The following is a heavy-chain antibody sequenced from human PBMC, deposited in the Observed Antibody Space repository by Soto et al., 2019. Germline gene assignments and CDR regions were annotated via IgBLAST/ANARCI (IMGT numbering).Heavy chain of an antibody. V-gene: IGHV4-31*03. CDR2: IYYSGST. Sequence: SETLCLTCNVSGGSISTAGYYWSWLRQPPGKGLEWIGYIYYSGSTYYNPSLKSRVTISVDTSKNQFSLKLSSVTAADTAVYYCARERTWFGELLYGMDVWGQGTTVTVSS. CDR1: GGSISTAGYY. CDR3: ARERTWFGELLYGMDV. D-gene: IGHD3-10*01. J-gene: IGHJ6*02.